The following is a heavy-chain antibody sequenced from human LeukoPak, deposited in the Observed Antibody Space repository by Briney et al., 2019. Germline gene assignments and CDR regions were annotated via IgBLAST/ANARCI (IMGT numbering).Heavy chain of an antibody. V-gene: IGHV3-21*01. CDR3: ARDNQLVGEFDY. D-gene: IGHD6-6*01. CDR1: GFTFSSYS. J-gene: IGHJ4*02. Sequence: GGSLRLSCVASGFTFSSYSMNWVRQAPGKGLEWVSSISSSSSYIYYADSVKGRFTISRDNAKNSLYLQMNSLRAEDTAVYYRARDNQLVGEFDYWGQGTLVTVSS. CDR2: ISSSSSYI.